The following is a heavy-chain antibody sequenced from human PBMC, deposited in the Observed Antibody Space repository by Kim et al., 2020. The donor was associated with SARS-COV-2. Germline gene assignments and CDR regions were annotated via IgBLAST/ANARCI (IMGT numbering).Heavy chain of an antibody. D-gene: IGHD2-2*02. V-gene: IGHV4-4*07. J-gene: IGHJ6*02. Sequence: SETLSLTCTVSGGSISSYYWSWIRQPAGKGLEWIGRIYTSGSTNYNPSLKSRVTMSVDTSKNQFSLKLSSVTAADTAVYYCAIARCTIGTSCYTERGCYYYGMDVWGQGTLVTVSS. CDR1: GGSISSYY. CDR2: IYTSGST. CDR3: AIARCTIGTSCYTERGCYYYGMDV.